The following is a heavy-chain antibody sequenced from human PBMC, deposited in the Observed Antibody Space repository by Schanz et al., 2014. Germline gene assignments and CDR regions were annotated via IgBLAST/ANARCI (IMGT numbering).Heavy chain of an antibody. CDR3: AREGEWGYDPPRH. Sequence: EEQMVESGGGLVKPGGSLILSCAASRLTFANEDIHWVRQAPGKGLEWLSYISRDGTTSYYADSVKGRFTISRDNAKNSLYLQMNSLRAEDTAVYYCAREGEWGYDPPRHWGQGTLVTVSS. V-gene: IGHV3-21*05. CDR1: RLTFANED. D-gene: IGHD5-12*01. J-gene: IGHJ4*02. CDR2: ISRDGTTS.